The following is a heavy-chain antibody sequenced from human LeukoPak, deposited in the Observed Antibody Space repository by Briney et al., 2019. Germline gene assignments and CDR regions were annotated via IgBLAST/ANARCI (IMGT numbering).Heavy chain of an antibody. V-gene: IGHV1-18*01. CDR1: GYTFTSYG. J-gene: IGHJ1*01. D-gene: IGHD2-2*01. CDR2: ISAYNGNT. CDR3: ARDGYQPLDVTYFQH. Sequence: ASVKVSCKASGYTFTSYGISWVRQAPGQGLEWMGCISAYNGNTNYAQKLQDRVTMTTDTSTSTAYMELRSLRSDDTAVYYCARDGYQPLDVTYFQHWGQGTLVTVSS.